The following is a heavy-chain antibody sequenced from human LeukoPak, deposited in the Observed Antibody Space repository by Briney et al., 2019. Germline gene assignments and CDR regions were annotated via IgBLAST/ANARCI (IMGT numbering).Heavy chain of an antibody. J-gene: IGHJ6*04. V-gene: IGHV1-18*01. CDR2: ISTYNGYA. CDR1: GYTFTSYG. CDR3: ARNSSDWYGYMDV. Sequence: ASVKVSCKASGYTFTSYGISWVRQAPGQGLEWMGWISTYNGYANYAQKLQGRVTMTTETSTSTACMELRSLRSDDTAVYYCARNSSDWYGYMDVWGKGTTVTVSS. D-gene: IGHD6-19*01.